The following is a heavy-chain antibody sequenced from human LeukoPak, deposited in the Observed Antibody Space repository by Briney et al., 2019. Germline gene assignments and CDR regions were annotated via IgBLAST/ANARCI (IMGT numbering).Heavy chain of an antibody. CDR3: VAAPNPFYFDF. Sequence: GGTLTLSCAASTFTISDICRSWVPPAPGKELECVANIKQGRSEKNYVDSVKGRFTISRDNAKDSLDLQMKSLRAEDAALYYCVAAPNPFYFDFWGQGTLVTVSS. D-gene: IGHD6-25*01. J-gene: IGHJ4*02. CDR1: TFTISDIC. CDR2: IKQGRSEK. V-gene: IGHV3-7*01.